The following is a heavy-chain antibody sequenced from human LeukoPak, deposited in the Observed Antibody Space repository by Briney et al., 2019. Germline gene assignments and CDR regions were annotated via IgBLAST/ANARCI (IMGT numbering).Heavy chain of an antibody. Sequence: GESLKISCKGSGYSFTYYWIGWVRQMPGKGLEWTGIIYPADSDTRYSPSFQGQVTISADKSTSTAYLQWSSPKASDTAMYYCARQDGRALYYFDYWGQGTLVTVSS. CDR3: ARQDGRALYYFDY. CDR1: GYSFTYYW. D-gene: IGHD5-24*01. CDR2: IYPADSDT. J-gene: IGHJ4*02. V-gene: IGHV5-51*01.